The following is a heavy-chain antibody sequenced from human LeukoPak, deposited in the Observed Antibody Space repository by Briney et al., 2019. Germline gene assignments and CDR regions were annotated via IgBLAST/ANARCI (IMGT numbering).Heavy chain of an antibody. CDR1: GGTFSSYA. J-gene: IGHJ6*03. Sequence: SVKVSCKASGGTFSSYAISWMRQAPGQGLEWMGGIIPIFGTANYAQKFQGRVTITTDESTSTAYMELSSLRSEDTAVYYCARDEGEVDTAYYYYMDVWGKGTTVTVSS. D-gene: IGHD5-18*01. CDR2: IIPIFGTA. V-gene: IGHV1-69*05. CDR3: ARDEGEVDTAYYYYMDV.